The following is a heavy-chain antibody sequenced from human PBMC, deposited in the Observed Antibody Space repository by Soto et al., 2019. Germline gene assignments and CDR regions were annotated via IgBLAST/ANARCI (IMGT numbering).Heavy chain of an antibody. D-gene: IGHD3-22*01. V-gene: IGHV3-30*18. CDR3: AKGGYYDSSGYLGWLDY. CDR2: ISYDGSNR. J-gene: IGHJ4*02. Sequence: QVQLVESGGGVVQPGRSLRLSCAASGFTFSSYGIHWVRQAPGKWLEWVAVISYDGSNRYYADSVKGRFTISRDNSKNTLYLQMNSLRAEDTAVYYCAKGGYYDSSGYLGWLDYWGQGTLVTVSS. CDR1: GFTFSSYG.